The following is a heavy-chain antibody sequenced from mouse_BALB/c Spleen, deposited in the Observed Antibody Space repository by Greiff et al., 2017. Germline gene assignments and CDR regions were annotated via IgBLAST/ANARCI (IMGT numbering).Heavy chain of an antibody. V-gene: IGHV5-6-5*01. D-gene: IGHD2-1*01. CDR2: ISSGGST. J-gene: IGHJ3*01. CDR1: GFTFSSYA. CDR3: ARGRDGNLAWFAY. Sequence: EVMLVESGGGLVKPGGSLKLSCAASGFTFSSYAMSWVRQTPEKRLEWVASISSGGSTYYPDSVKGRFTISRDNARNILYLQMSSLRSEDTAMYYCARGRDGNLAWFAYWGKGTLGTVSA.